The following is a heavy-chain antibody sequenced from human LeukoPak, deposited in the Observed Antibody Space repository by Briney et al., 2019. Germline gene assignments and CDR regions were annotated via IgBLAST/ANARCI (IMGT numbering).Heavy chain of an antibody. J-gene: IGHJ4*02. Sequence: GGSVRLSCAASGFTFSSYWMSWVRQAPGKGLEWVANMQPDGGEKYYVDSVKGRFTISRDNAKNSLYLQMNSLRAEDTAVYYCARETPYGSLTFDYWGQGTRVTVSS. V-gene: IGHV3-7*03. CDR3: ARETPYGSLTFDY. D-gene: IGHD3-10*01. CDR2: MQPDGGEK. CDR1: GFTFSSYW.